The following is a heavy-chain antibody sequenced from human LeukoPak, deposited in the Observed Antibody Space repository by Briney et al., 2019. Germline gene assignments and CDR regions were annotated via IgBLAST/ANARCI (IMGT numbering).Heavy chain of an antibody. CDR2: IRYDGSTK. CDR3: ARDYYDSSGYYPNFDY. Sequence: GGSLRLSCAASGFVFSDYGMHWVRQAPGKGLEWVAFIRYDGSTKYYADSVKGRFTISRDNAKNSLYLQMNSLRAEDTAVYYCARDYYDSSGYYPNFDYWGQGTLVTVSS. CDR1: GFVFSDYG. V-gene: IGHV3-30*02. J-gene: IGHJ4*02. D-gene: IGHD3-22*01.